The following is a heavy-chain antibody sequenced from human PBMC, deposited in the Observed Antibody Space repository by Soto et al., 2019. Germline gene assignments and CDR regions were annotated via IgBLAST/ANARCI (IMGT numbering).Heavy chain of an antibody. V-gene: IGHV1-3*01. CDR1: GYTFTSYA. Sequence: ASVKVSCKASGYTFTSYAMHWVRQAPGQRLEWMGWINAGNGNTKYSQKFQGRVTITRDTSASTAYMELSSLRSEDTAVYYCARDRYCSGGSCYSSPGYGMDVWGQGTTVTVSS. CDR2: INAGNGNT. D-gene: IGHD2-15*01. CDR3: ARDRYCSGGSCYSSPGYGMDV. J-gene: IGHJ6*02.